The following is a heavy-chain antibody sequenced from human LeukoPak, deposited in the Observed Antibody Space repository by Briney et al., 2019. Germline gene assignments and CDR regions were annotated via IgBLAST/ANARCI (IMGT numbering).Heavy chain of an antibody. CDR2: VSDTGRA. Sequence: SETLSLTCTVSGGSITGYYWTWIRQPAGKGLEWIGRVSDTGRAYYNPSLERRVTISLDTSNNRFSLKVTSVTAADTAVYYCATSGYCTNGVCYWDYWGQGTLVTVSS. D-gene: IGHD2-8*01. J-gene: IGHJ4*02. CDR1: GGSITGYY. V-gene: IGHV4-4*07. CDR3: ATSGYCTNGVCYWDY.